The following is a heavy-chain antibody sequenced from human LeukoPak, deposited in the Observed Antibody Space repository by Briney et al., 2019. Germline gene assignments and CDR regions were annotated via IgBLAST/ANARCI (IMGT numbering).Heavy chain of an antibody. Sequence: SETLSLTCTVSGDSISSSSYYWGWIRQPPGKGLEWIGSIYYSGSTYYNPPLKSRVTISVDTSKNQFSLKLSSVTAADTAVYYCARDGVGTAVSYMDVWGKGTTVTVSS. V-gene: IGHV4-39*07. D-gene: IGHD6-19*01. CDR2: IYYSGST. J-gene: IGHJ6*03. CDR1: GDSISSSSYY. CDR3: ARDGVGTAVSYMDV.